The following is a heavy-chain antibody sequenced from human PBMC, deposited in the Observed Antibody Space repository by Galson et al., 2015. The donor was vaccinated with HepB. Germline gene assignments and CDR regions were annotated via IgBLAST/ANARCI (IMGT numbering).Heavy chain of an antibody. D-gene: IGHD4-11*01. CDR2: ISDDGRGT. Sequence: SLRLSCAVSGLKFSSHAMSWVRQAPGKGLEWVASISDDGRGTYYGDSVRGRFTVSRDNAKVTLYLDLEGLGAEDTGTYYCAKILPYTRVPSWDALDFWGQGTKVTVSS. CDR1: GLKFSSHA. CDR3: AKILPYTRVPSWDALDF. J-gene: IGHJ3*01. V-gene: IGHV3-23*01.